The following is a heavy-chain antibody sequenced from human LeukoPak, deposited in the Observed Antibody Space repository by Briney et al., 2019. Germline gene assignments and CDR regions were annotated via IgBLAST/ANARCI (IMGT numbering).Heavy chain of an antibody. J-gene: IGHJ3*02. CDR2: IYYSGST. Sequence: SETLSLTCTVSGGSISSYYWSWIRQPPGKGLEWIGYIYYSGSTNHNPSLKSRVTISVDTSKNQFSLKLSSVTAADTAVYYCARLSALVVVTNDAFDIWGQGTMVTVSS. V-gene: IGHV4-59*08. CDR1: GGSISSYY. D-gene: IGHD3-22*01. CDR3: ARLSALVVVTNDAFDI.